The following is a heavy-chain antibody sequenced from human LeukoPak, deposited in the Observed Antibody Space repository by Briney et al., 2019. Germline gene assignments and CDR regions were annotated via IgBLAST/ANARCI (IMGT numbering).Heavy chain of an antibody. D-gene: IGHD2-15*01. Sequence: SETLSLTCTVSGDSISSSSYYWGWIRQPPGKGLEWVGSVYYSGNTYYSPSLKSRVTISVDTSKNQFSLIPSSVTAADSAVYYCARSALGFCSGGTCHYYFDHWGQGNLVTVSS. CDR3: ARSALGFCSGGTCHYYFDH. J-gene: IGHJ4*02. CDR2: VYYSGNT. V-gene: IGHV4-39*07. CDR1: GDSISSSSYY.